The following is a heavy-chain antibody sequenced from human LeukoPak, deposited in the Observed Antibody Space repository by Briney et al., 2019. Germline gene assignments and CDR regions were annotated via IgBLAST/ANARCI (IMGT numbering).Heavy chain of an antibody. V-gene: IGHV4-59*12. CDR1: GGSINNYY. D-gene: IGHD6-13*01. CDR2: IYYTGST. CDR3: AREYSSSWYETGYYGMDV. Sequence: PSETLSLTCTVSGGSINNYYWSWVRQPPGAGLEWLAYIYYTGSTNYNPSLKTRLTISVDTSKNQFSLRLNSVTAADTAVYYCAREYSSSWYETGYYGMDVWGQGTTVTVSS. J-gene: IGHJ6*02.